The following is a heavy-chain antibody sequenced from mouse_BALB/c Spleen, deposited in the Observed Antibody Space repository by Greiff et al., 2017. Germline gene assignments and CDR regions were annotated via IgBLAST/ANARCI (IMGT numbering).Heavy chain of an antibody. CDR2: IDPENGDT. D-gene: IGHD2-3*01. CDR1: GFNIKDYY. J-gene: IGHJ2*01. CDR3: NANGYSDFDY. V-gene: IGHV14-4*02. Sequence: EVQLQESGAELVRSGASVKLSCTASGFNIKDYYMHWVKQRPEQGLEWIGWIDPENGDTEYAPKFQGKATMTADTSSNTAYLQLSSLTSEDTAVYYCNANGYSDFDYWGQGTTLTVSS.